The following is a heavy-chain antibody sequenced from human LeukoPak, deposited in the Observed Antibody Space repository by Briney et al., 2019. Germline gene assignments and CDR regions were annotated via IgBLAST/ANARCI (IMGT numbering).Heavy chain of an antibody. CDR2: IYYSGST. CDR1: GGSISSYY. D-gene: IGHD2-15*01. V-gene: IGHV4-59*01. Sequence: SETLSLTCTVSGGSISSYYWSWIRQPPGKGLEWIGYIYYSGSTNYNPSLKSRVTISVDTSKNQFSLKLNSVTAADTAVYYCARVGGIVGDWFDPWGQGTLVTVSS. J-gene: IGHJ5*02. CDR3: ARVGGIVGDWFDP.